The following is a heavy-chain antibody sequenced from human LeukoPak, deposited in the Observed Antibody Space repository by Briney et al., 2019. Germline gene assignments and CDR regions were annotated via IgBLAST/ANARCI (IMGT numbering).Heavy chain of an antibody. CDR1: GFTFSDHY. V-gene: IGHV3-72*01. Sequence: GGSLRLSCAASGFTFSDHYMDWVRQAPGKGLEWVGRIRNKANDYTTEYAASVKGRFTISRDDSKNLVYLQMNSLKTEDTAMYYCAHLGGVIVPASDWGQGTLVTVSS. D-gene: IGHD3-16*02. CDR3: AHLGGVIVPASD. CDR2: IRNKANDYTT. J-gene: IGHJ4*02.